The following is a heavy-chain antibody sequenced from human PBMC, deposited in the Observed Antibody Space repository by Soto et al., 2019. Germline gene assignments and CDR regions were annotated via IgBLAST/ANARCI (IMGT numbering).Heavy chain of an antibody. CDR1: GYSISSSNW. Sequence: ETLSLTCAVSGYSISSSNWWGWIRQPPGEGLVWVSHTDSDGTFTTYADSVKGRFTISRDNAKSTLYLQVNSLRAEDTAVYYCARRGSSSGGRVYWGQGTLVTVSS. D-gene: IGHD6-6*01. CDR2: TDSDGTFT. J-gene: IGHJ4*02. V-gene: IGHV3-74*01. CDR3: ARRGSSSGGRVY.